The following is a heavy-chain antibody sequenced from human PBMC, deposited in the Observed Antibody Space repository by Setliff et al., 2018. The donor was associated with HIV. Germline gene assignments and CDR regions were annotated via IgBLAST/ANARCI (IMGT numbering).Heavy chain of an antibody. CDR1: AYSISSGYY. V-gene: IGHV4-4*02. J-gene: IGHJ4*02. CDR2: IYHSGST. CDR3: AGFRQWLGLDY. Sequence: SETLSLTCAVSAYSISSGYYWSWVRQPPGKGLEWIGEIYHSGSTNYNPSLKSRVTISVDKSKNQFSLKLSSVTAADTAVYYCAGFRQWLGLDYWGQGTLVTVSS. D-gene: IGHD6-19*01.